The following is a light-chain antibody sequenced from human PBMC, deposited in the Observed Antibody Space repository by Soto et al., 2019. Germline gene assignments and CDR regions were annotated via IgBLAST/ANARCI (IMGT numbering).Light chain of an antibody. Sequence: EIGMTQSAATLSVSPGERDTLXCRASQSLGSHFGWFQQSTSEAPRHLIDGASTRAKGSPARFSCSGSATEFTPTISSLQPDDFATYYRQHYNSYSEAFGQGTKVDIK. CDR3: QHYNSYSEA. J-gene: IGKJ1*01. V-gene: IGKV3-15*01. CDR2: GAS. CDR1: QSLGSH.